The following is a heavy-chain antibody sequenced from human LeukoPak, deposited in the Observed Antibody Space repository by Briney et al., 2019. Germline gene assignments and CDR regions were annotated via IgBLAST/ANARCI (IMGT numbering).Heavy chain of an antibody. D-gene: IGHD6-19*01. CDR3: ARRSGIAVAGAFDY. V-gene: IGHV3-21*01. Sequence: GGSLRLSCAASGFTFNSYNMNWVRQAPGKGLEWVSSITSTSSYTFYADSVKGRFTISRDNAKNSLYLHLNSLRDEDTAIYYCARRSGIAVAGAFDYWGQGTLVTVSS. J-gene: IGHJ4*02. CDR1: GFTFNSYN. CDR2: ITSTSSYT.